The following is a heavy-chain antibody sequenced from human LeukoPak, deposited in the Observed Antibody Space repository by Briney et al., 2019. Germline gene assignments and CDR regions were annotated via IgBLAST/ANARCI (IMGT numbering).Heavy chain of an antibody. CDR1: GGTFSSYA. D-gene: IGHD3-10*01. J-gene: IGHJ5*02. Sequence: SVKVSCKASGGTFSSYAIGWVRQAPGQGLEWMGGIIPIFGTANYAQKFQGRVTITADKSTSTAYMELSSLRSEDTAVYYCARNRYYYGSRNYGVPTWFDPWGQGTLVTVSS. CDR3: ARNRYYYGSRNYGVPTWFDP. CDR2: IIPIFGTA. V-gene: IGHV1-69*06.